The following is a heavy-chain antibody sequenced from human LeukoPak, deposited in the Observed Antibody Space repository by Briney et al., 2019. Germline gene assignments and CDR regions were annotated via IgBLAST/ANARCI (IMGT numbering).Heavy chain of an antibody. CDR2: ISSNGGST. D-gene: IGHD1/OR15-1a*01. CDR1: GFTFSTYG. Sequence: PGGSLRLSCAASGFTFSTYGLYWVRQAPGKGLEYVSAISSNGGSTYYAISVKGRFTISRDNSKNTLYLQMGSLRAEDTAVYYCARSVAGEHSELDYWGQGTLVTVSS. CDR3: ARSVAGEHSELDY. V-gene: IGHV3-64*01. J-gene: IGHJ4*02.